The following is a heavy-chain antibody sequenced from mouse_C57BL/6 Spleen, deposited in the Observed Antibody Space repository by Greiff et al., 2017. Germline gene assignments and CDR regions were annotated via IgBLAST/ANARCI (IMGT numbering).Heavy chain of an antibody. Sequence: EVKLMESGGGLVKPGGSLKLSCAASGFTFSDYGMHWVRQAPEKGLEWVAYISSGSSTIYYADTVKGRFTISRDNAKNTLFLQMTSLRSEDTAMYYCARTYSYYAMVYWGQGTSVTVSS. CDR1: GFTFSDYG. D-gene: IGHD2-10*01. J-gene: IGHJ4*01. V-gene: IGHV5-17*01. CDR3: ARTYSYYAMVY. CDR2: ISSGSSTI.